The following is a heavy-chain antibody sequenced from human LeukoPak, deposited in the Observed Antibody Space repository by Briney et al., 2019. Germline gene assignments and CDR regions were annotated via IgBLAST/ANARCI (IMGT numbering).Heavy chain of an antibody. CDR1: GGSLRNGDFF. CDR3: ARDGFEDASHYGLDV. D-gene: IGHD3-16*01. J-gene: IGHJ6*02. Sequence: PSQTLSLNCSVSGGSLRNGDFFWTWIRQSPGKGLEWVGYTYYRGNTYYNPSLKSRASISMDTSNNQFSLELSSVTAADTAVYYCARDGFEDASHYGLDVRGPGTTVTVSS. CDR2: TYYRGNT. V-gene: IGHV4-30-4*01.